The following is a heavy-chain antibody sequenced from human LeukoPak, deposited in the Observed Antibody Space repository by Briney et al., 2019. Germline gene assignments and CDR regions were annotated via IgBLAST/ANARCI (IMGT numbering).Heavy chain of an antibody. J-gene: IGHJ6*02. D-gene: IGHD3-22*01. CDR3: ARVDDYYDSSGYRYYYGMDV. V-gene: IGHV3-11*01. CDR2: ISSSGSTI. Sequence: PGGSLRLSCAASGFTFSDYYMSWIRQAPGKGLEWVSYISSSGSTIYYADSVKGRFTISRDNAKNSLYLQMNSLRAEDTAVYYCARVDDYYDSSGYRYYYGMDVWGQGTTVTVSS. CDR1: GFTFSDYY.